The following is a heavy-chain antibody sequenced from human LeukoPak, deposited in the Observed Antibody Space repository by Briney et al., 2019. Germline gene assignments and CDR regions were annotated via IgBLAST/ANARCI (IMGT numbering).Heavy chain of an antibody. J-gene: IGHJ5*02. V-gene: IGHV1-24*01. Sequence: GASVKVSCKVSGSMFTELSMHWVRQAPGKGLEWMGGFHPEDGETIYAQKFQGRVTMTEDSSTDTAYTELGSLRSEDTAVYYCAIVLAVGVVDWFDPWGQGTLVTVSS. CDR1: GSMFTELS. CDR2: FHPEDGET. D-gene: IGHD6-19*01. CDR3: AIVLAVGVVDWFDP.